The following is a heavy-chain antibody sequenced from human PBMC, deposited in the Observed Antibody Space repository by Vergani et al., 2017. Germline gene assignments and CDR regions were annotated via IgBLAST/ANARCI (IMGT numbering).Heavy chain of an antibody. J-gene: IGHJ3*02. V-gene: IGHV3-33*01. CDR3: AGGDGDLGAFDI. CDR1: GFPFSSYG. CDR2: IWYDGSNK. Sequence: QVQLVESGGGVVQPGRSLRLSCAASGFPFSSYGTHWVRQAPGKGLGWVAVIWYDGSNKYYADSVKGRFTISRDNSKNTLYLQMSSLRAEDTAVYYCAGGDGDLGAFDIWGQGTMVTVSS. D-gene: IGHD3-16*01.